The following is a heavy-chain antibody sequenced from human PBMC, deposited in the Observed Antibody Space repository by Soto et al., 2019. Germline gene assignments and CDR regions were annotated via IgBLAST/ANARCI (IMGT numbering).Heavy chain of an antibody. CDR3: ARHVPAAGYYNGMDV. CDR2: IIPIFGTA. V-gene: IGHV1-69*12. D-gene: IGHD2-2*01. J-gene: IGHJ6*02. Sequence: QVQLVQSGAEVKKPGSSVKVSCKASGGTFSSYAISWVRQAPGQGLEWMGGIIPIFGTANYPQKFQGRVTSPADEFTSTAYMELSSLRSEDTAVYYCARHVPAAGYYNGMDVWGQGTTVTVSS. CDR1: GGTFSSYA.